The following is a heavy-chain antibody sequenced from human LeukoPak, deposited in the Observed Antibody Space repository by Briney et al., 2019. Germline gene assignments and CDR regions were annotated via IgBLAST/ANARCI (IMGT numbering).Heavy chain of an antibody. V-gene: IGHV3-11*04. CDR3: ARHLYEGSYYGGAFDI. CDR1: GFTFSDYY. J-gene: IGHJ3*02. CDR2: ISSSGSTI. D-gene: IGHD3-10*01. Sequence: PGGSLRLSCAASGFTFSDYYMSWIRQAPGKGLEWVSYISSSGSTIYYADSVKGRFTISRDNAENSLYLQMNSLRAEDTAVYYCARHLYEGSYYGGAFDIWGQGTMVTVSS.